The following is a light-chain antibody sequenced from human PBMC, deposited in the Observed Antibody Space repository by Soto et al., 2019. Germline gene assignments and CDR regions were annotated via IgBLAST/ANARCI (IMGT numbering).Light chain of an antibody. CDR2: KAS. CDR3: QQYHSYPWT. CDR1: HSISSW. J-gene: IGKJ1*01. V-gene: IGKV1-5*03. Sequence: DIQMTQSPSTLSASVGDRVTITCRASHSISSWLAWYQQNPGKAPKLLIYKASSVESGVASRFSGSGSGTEFTLTISNLQPDDFATYYCQQYHSYPWTFGQGTTVEIK.